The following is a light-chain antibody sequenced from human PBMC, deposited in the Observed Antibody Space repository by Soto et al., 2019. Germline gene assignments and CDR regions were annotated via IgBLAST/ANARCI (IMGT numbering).Light chain of an antibody. CDR1: TSNIGAPYD. V-gene: IGLV1-40*01. CDR2: EVS. Sequence: QSVLTQPPSVSGAPGQRVSISCTGSTSNIGAPYDVHWYQHLPGTAPKLMIYEVSNRPSGVSNRFSGSKSGNTASLTISGLQAEDEADYYCSSYTSSSTLVFGGGTKLTVL. J-gene: IGLJ3*02. CDR3: SSYTSSSTLV.